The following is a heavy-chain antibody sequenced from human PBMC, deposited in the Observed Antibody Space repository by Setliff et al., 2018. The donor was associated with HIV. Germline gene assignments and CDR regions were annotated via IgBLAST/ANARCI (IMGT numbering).Heavy chain of an antibody. D-gene: IGHD3-16*01. CDR3: ASGGVDFVWGSYSPVPI. Sequence: NPSETLSLTCTVSGGSISSGSYYWSWIRQPAGKGLEWIGHIYTSGNTYYNPSLKSRVTISVDTSKNQFSLKLSSVTAADTAVYYCASGGVDFVWGSYSPVPIWGQGTMVTVSS. CDR1: GGSISSGSYY. CDR2: IYTSGNT. J-gene: IGHJ3*02. V-gene: IGHV4-61*09.